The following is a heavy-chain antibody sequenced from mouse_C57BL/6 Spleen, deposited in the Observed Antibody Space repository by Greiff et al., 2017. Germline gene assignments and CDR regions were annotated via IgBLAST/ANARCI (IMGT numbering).Heavy chain of an antibody. D-gene: IGHD1-1*01. CDR2: IDPSDSYT. CDR3: ARYGSSSDWYFDV. J-gene: IGHJ1*03. V-gene: IGHV1-59*01. Sequence: QVQLQQPGAELVRPGTSVKLSCKASGYTFTSYWMHWVKQRPGQGLEWIGVIDPSDSYTNYNQKFKGKATLTVDTSSSTAYMQLSSLTSEDSAVYYCARYGSSSDWYFDVWGTGPTVTVAS. CDR1: GYTFTSYW.